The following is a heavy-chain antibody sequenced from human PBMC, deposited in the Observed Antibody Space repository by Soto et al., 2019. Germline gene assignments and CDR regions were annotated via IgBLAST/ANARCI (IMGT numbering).Heavy chain of an antibody. Sequence: ASVKVSCKASGYTFTGYYMHWVRQAPGQGLEWMGWINPNGGGTNYAQKFQGRVTMTRDTSTSTAYMELSSLRSEDTAVYYCAREGGLIYDYWGQGTLVTVSS. CDR1: GYTFTGYY. D-gene: IGHD3-16*01. CDR2: INPNGGGT. J-gene: IGHJ4*02. CDR3: AREGGLIYDY. V-gene: IGHV1-2*02.